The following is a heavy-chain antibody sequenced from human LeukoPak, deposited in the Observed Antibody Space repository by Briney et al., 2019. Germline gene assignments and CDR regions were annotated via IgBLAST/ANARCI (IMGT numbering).Heavy chain of an antibody. CDR1: GFTFGDYA. Sequence: GGSLRLSCTASGFTFGDYAMSWVRQAPGKGLEWVGFIRSKAYGGTTEYAASVKGRFTISRDDSKSIAYLQMNSLKTEDTAVYYCTRVHGSSWCGYFDYWGQGTLVTVSS. D-gene: IGHD6-13*01. CDR3: TRVHGSSWCGYFDY. V-gene: IGHV3-49*04. J-gene: IGHJ4*02. CDR2: IRSKAYGGTT.